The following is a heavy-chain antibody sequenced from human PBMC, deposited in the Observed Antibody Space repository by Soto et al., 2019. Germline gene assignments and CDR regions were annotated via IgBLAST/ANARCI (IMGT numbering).Heavy chain of an antibody. J-gene: IGHJ6*02. CDR3: GRVGECGGGSGLLWGLTENQNGMDV. CDR2: ISGSGGST. Sequence: EVQLLESGGGLVQPGGSLRLSCAASGFTFSSYAMSWVRQAPGKGLEWVSGISGSGGSTYYADSVKGRFTISRANSRNMLHPQMNSLSAEDTAVYYCGRVGECGGGSGLLWGLTENQNGMDVWGQGTTVTVSS. CDR1: GFTFSSYA. V-gene: IGHV3-23*01. D-gene: IGHD2-15*01.